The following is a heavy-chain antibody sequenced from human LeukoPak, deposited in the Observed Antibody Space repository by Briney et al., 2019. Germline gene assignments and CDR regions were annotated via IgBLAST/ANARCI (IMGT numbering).Heavy chain of an antibody. CDR1: GFTFSSYA. D-gene: IGHD4-17*01. J-gene: IGHJ4*02. CDR3: AGDQPYIGDYLYYFDY. Sequence: GGSLRLSCAASGFTFSSYAMHWVRQAPGKGLEWVAVISYDGSNKYYADSVKGRFTISRDNSKNTLYLQMNSLRAKDTAVYYCAGDQPYIGDYLYYFDYWGQGTLVTVSS. CDR2: ISYDGSNK. V-gene: IGHV3-30*04.